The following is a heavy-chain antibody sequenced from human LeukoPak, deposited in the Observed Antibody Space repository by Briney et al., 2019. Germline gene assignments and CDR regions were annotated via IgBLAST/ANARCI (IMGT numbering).Heavy chain of an antibody. J-gene: IGHJ3*02. D-gene: IGHD3-22*01. Sequence: ASVKVSCKASGYTLTSYGISWVRQAPGQGLEWMGWISAYNGNTNYAQKLQGRVTMTTDTSTSTAYMELRSLRSDDTAVYYCARDSVPRGVYYYDSSGYLDAFDIWGQGTMVTVSS. CDR2: ISAYNGNT. CDR1: GYTLTSYG. CDR3: ARDSVPRGVYYYDSSGYLDAFDI. V-gene: IGHV1-18*01.